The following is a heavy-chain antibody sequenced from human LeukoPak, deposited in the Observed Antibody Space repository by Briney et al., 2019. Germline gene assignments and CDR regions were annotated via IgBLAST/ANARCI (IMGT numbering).Heavy chain of an antibody. CDR2: ISSSGSTI. CDR1: GFTFSSYE. CDR3: ARDFITMVRGFDY. D-gene: IGHD3-10*01. Sequence: GGSLRLSCAAPGFTFSSYEMNWVRQAPGKGLEWVSYISSSGSTIYYADSVKGRFTISRDNAKNSLYLQMNSLRAEDTAVYYCARDFITMVRGFDYWGQGTLVTVSS. V-gene: IGHV3-48*03. J-gene: IGHJ4*02.